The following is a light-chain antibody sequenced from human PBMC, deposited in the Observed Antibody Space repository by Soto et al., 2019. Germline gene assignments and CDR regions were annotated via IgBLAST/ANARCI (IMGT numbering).Light chain of an antibody. V-gene: IGLV2-23*01. Sequence: QSALTQPASVSGSPGQSITISGTGTSSDVASYDLVSWYQQHPGKAPRLIIYEGSKRPSGISHRFSGSKSDNTASLTISGLRAEDEAHYHCCSYAGSRTFVFGGGTKLTVL. J-gene: IGLJ3*02. CDR1: SSDVASYDL. CDR2: EGS. CDR3: CSYAGSRTFV.